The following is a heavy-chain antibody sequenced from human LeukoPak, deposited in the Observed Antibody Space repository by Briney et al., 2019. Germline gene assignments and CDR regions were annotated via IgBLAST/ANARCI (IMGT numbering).Heavy chain of an antibody. V-gene: IGHV4-4*08. J-gene: IGHJ4*02. CDR3: AREGLLWFGELPFDY. CDR2: IYRSGST. CDR1: GGSISSYY. Sequence: SETLSLTCTVSGGSISSYYWSWIRQPPGKGLEWIGNIYRSGSTYYNPSLESRVTISIDMSKNQFSLRLRSVTASDTAVYYCAREGLLWFGELPFDYWGQGTLVTVSS. D-gene: IGHD3-10*01.